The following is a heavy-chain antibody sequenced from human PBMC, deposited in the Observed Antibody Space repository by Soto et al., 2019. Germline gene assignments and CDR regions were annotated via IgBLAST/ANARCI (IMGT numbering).Heavy chain of an antibody. CDR2: IIPIFGTA. CDR1: GGTFSSYA. D-gene: IGHD3-22*01. J-gene: IGHJ6*02. Sequence: QVQLVQSGAEVKKPGSSVKVSCKASGGTFSSYAISWVRQAPGRGLEWMGGIIPIFGTANYAQKFQGRVTITADESTSTAYMELSSLRSEDTAVYYCARGDDSSGYYYGNYYYYGMDVWGQGTTVTVSS. CDR3: ARGDDSSGYYYGNYYYYGMDV. V-gene: IGHV1-69*01.